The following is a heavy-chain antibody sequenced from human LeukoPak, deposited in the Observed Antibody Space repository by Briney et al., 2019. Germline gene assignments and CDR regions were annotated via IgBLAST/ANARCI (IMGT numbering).Heavy chain of an antibody. CDR2: ISSSSSYI. Sequence: GGSLRLSCAASGFTFSSYSMNWVRQASGKGLEWVSSISSSSSYIYYADSVKGRFTISRDNAKNSLYLQMNSLRAEDTAVYYCASLAAGAFDIWGQGTMVTVSS. J-gene: IGHJ3*02. V-gene: IGHV3-21*01. D-gene: IGHD6-25*01. CDR3: ASLAAGAFDI. CDR1: GFTFSSYS.